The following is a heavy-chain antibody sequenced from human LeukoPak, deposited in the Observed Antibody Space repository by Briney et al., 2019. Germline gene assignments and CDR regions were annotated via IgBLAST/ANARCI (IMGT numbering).Heavy chain of an antibody. CDR2: INPNSGGT. D-gene: IGHD3-22*01. CDR3: ARDPSGYYDSSGYLGRWFDP. J-gene: IGHJ5*02. V-gene: IGHV1-2*02. Sequence: ASVKVSCKASGYTFTGYYMHWVRQAPGQGLEWMGWINPNSGGTNYAQKFQGRVTMTRDTSISTAYMELSRLRSDDTAVYYCARDPSGYYDSSGYLGRWFDPWGQGTLVTVSS. CDR1: GYTFTGYY.